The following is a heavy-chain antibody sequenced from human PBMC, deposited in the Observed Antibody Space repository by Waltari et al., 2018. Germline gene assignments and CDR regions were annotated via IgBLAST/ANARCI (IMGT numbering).Heavy chain of an antibody. CDR2: IYYSGST. J-gene: IGHJ6*03. CDR3: AGGTGYYYYYMDV. V-gene: IGHV4-59*01. Sequence: QVQLQESGPGLVKPSETLSLTCTVSGGSISSYYWSWIRQPPGKGLEWIGYIYYSGSTNYNPSLKSRVTISVDTSKNQFSLKLSSVTAADTAVYYCAGGTGYYYYYMDVWGKGTTVTVSS. D-gene: IGHD3-16*01. CDR1: GGSISSYY.